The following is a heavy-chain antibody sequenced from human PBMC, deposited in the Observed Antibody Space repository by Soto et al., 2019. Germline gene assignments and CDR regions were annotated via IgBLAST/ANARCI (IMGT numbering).Heavy chain of an antibody. J-gene: IGHJ3*02. CDR2: ISSSSSYI. D-gene: IGHD3-3*01. Sequence: GGSLRLSCAASGFTFSSYSMNWVRQAPGKGLEWVSSISSSSSYIYYADSVKGRFTISRDNAKNSLYLQMNSLRAEDTAVYYCARDRRITIFGVDSDALDIWGQGTMVTV. CDR3: ARDRRITIFGVDSDALDI. V-gene: IGHV3-21*01. CDR1: GFTFSSYS.